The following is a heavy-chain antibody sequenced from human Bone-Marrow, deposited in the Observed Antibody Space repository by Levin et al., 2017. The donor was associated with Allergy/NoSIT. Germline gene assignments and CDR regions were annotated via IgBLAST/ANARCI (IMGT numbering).Heavy chain of an antibody. D-gene: IGHD1-26*01. J-gene: IGHJ3*02. CDR1: GFTFSSYA. Sequence: GESLKISCAASGFTFSSYAMSWVRQAPGKGLEWVSAISGSGGSTYYADSVKGRFTISRDNSKNTLYLQMNSLRAEDTAVYYCAKGRVGATTARYDAFDIWGQGTMVTVSS. CDR3: AKGRVGATTARYDAFDI. CDR2: ISGSGGST. V-gene: IGHV3-23*01.